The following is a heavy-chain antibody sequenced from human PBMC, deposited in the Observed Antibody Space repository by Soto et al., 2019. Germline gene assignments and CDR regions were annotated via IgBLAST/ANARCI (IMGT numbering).Heavy chain of an antibody. CDR3: ERTNYYDSSGYYY. CDR1: GFTFSSYW. Sequence: GGSLRLSCAASGFTFSSYWMSWVRQAPGKGLEWVANIKQDGSEKYYVDSVKGRFTISRDNAKNSLYLQMNSLRAEDTAVYYCERTNYYDSSGYYYWGQGTLVTVSS. J-gene: IGHJ4*02. D-gene: IGHD3-22*01. CDR2: IKQDGSEK. V-gene: IGHV3-7*01.